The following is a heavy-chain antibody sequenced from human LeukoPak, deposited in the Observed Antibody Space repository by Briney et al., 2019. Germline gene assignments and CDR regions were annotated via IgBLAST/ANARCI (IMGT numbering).Heavy chain of an antibody. J-gene: IGHJ4*02. CDR2: IYYSGST. CDR3: ARGLYGPPLDY. CDR1: GGSISSSSYY. Sequence: SETLSLTCTVSGGSISSSSYYWGWIRQPPGKGLEWIGSIYYSGSTYYNPSLKSRVTISVDTSKNQFSLKLSSVTAADTAVYYCARGLYGPPLDYWGQGTLVTVSS. V-gene: IGHV4-39*01. D-gene: IGHD3-10*01.